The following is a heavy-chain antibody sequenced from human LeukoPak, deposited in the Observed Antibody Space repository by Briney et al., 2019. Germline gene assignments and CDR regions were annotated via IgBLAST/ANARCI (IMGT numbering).Heavy chain of an antibody. CDR2: INHSGST. V-gene: IGHV4-34*01. CDR1: GGSFSGYY. D-gene: IGHD3-10*01. Sequence: PSETLSLTCAVYGGSFSGYYWSWIRQPPGKGLEWIGEINHSGSTNYNPSLKSRVTISVDTSKNQFSLKLSSVTAADTAVYYCARRRYYGSGSYQKGTNWFDPWGQGTLVTVSS. CDR3: ARRRYYGSGSYQKGTNWFDP. J-gene: IGHJ5*02.